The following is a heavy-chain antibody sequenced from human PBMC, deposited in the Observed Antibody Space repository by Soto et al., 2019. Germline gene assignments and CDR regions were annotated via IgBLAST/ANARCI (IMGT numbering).Heavy chain of an antibody. D-gene: IGHD2-2*01. Sequence: PSDTLSLTCAVSGGSISSGGYSWSWIRQPPGKGLEWIGYIYHSGSTYYNPSLKSRVTISVDRSKNQFSLKLSSVIAADTAVYYCARVPDRWGQGTLVTVFS. CDR2: IYHSGST. CDR3: ARVPDR. CDR1: GGSISSGGYS. J-gene: IGHJ5*02. V-gene: IGHV4-30-2*01.